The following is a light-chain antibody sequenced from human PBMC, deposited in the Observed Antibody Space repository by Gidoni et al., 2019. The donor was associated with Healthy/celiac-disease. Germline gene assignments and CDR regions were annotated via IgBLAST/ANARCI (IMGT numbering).Light chain of an antibody. V-gene: IGLV2-14*03. CDR2: DVS. CDR3: SSYTSSSTLD. J-gene: IGLJ1*01. CDR1: SSDVGGYNY. Sequence: QSALTQPASVSGSPGQSIIISCTGTSSDVGGYNYVSCYQQHPGKAPKLMMYDVSNRPSGVSNRFSGSKSGNTASLTISGLQAEDEADYYCSSYTSSSTLDFGTGTKVTVL.